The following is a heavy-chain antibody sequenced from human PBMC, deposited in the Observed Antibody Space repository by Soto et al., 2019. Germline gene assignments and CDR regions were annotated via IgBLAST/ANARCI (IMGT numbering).Heavy chain of an antibody. V-gene: IGHV1-2*02. D-gene: IGHD2-2*01. J-gene: IGHJ5*02. CDR3: ARDPIVVVPAAKYNWFDP. CDR2: INPNSGGT. CDR1: GYTFTGYY. Sequence: ASVKVSCKASGYTFTGYYKHWVRQAPGQGLEWMGWINPNSGGTNYAQKFQGRVTMTRDTSISTAYMELSRLRSDDTAVYYCARDPIVVVPAAKYNWFDPWGQGTLVTVS.